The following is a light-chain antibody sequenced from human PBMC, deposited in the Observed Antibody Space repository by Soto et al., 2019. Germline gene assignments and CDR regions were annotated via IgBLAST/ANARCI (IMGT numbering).Light chain of an antibody. CDR1: QSVNNRY. Sequence: EIVLTQSPGTLSLSPGERATLSCRASQSVNNRYLAWYQQIPGQAPRLLIFGASSRATGIPDRFSGSGSGTDFTLTISRLEPEDFAVYYCQQHGRSPGVTVGGGTKVEIK. CDR3: QQHGRSPGVT. J-gene: IGKJ4*01. CDR2: GAS. V-gene: IGKV3-20*01.